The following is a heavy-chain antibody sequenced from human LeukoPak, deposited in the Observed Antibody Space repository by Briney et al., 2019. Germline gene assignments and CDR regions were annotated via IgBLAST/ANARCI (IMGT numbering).Heavy chain of an antibody. D-gene: IGHD3-22*01. CDR3: ARDRGDSSGYYYFDY. J-gene: IGHJ4*02. Sequence: PGGSLRLSCAASGFTFTSFAMSWVRQAPGEGLEWVSAIGAGGDSTYYADSVKGRFTISRDNSENTLYLQMNSLRAEDTAVYYCARDRGDSSGYYYFDYWGQGTLVTVSS. CDR2: IGAGGDST. V-gene: IGHV3-23*01. CDR1: GFTFTSFA.